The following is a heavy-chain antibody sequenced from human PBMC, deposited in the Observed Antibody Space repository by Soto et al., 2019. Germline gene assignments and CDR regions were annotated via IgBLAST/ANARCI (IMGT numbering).Heavy chain of an antibody. V-gene: IGHV1-3*01. CDR3: ARGLRTTGAFDI. D-gene: IGHD4-4*01. CDR2: INAGNGNT. Sequence: ASVKVSCKASGYTFTSYAMHWVRQAPGQRLEWMGWINAGNGNTKYSQKFQGRVTITRDTSASTAYMELSSLRSEDTAVYYCARGLRTTGAFDIWGQGTMVTVS. CDR1: GYTFTSYA. J-gene: IGHJ3*02.